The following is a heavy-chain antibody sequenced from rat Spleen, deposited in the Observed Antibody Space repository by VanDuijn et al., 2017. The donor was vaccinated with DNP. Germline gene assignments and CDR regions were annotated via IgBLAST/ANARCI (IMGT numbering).Heavy chain of an antibody. CDR2: ITNTGGNN. D-gene: IGHD3-8*01. J-gene: IGHJ2*01. Sequence: EVQLVESGGGLVQPGRSLKLSCAVSGITFSDHNMAWVRQAPKKGLEWVASITNTGGNNYDLDSVKGRFSISRDNAKSTLYLQVNSLRSEDTATYYCTSNPHIRTAAPFDYWGPGVMVTVSS. CDR3: TSNPHIRTAAPFDY. V-gene: IGHV5S23*01. CDR1: GITFSDHN.